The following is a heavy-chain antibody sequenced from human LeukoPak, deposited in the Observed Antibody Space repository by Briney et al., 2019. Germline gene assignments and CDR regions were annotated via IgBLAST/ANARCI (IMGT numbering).Heavy chain of an antibody. CDR2: INQDGSDT. CDR1: GFTFSSYW. D-gene: IGHD5-12*01. V-gene: IGHV3-7*05. J-gene: IGHJ3*02. Sequence: GGSRRLSCGVSGFTFSSYWMSWVRQAPGKGLEWVANINQDGSDTYYLDSVRGRFTISRDNAKNSLYLQMNSLRAEDTAVYYCAKDLSGYDYAFDIWGQGTMVTVSS. CDR3: AKDLSGYDYAFDI.